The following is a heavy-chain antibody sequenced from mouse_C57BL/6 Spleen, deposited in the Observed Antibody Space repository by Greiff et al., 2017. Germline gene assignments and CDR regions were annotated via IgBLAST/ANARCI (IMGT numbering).Heavy chain of an antibody. V-gene: IGHV5-4*01. Sequence: EVMLVESGGGLVKPGGSLKLSCAASGFTFSSYAMSWVRQTPEKRLEWVATISDGGSYTYYPDNVKGRFTISRDNAKNNLYLQMSHLKSEDTAMYYCARDRGYDGDWYFDVWGTGTTVTVSS. CDR1: GFTFSSYA. CDR2: ISDGGSYT. J-gene: IGHJ1*03. CDR3: ARDRGYDGDWYFDV. D-gene: IGHD2-3*01.